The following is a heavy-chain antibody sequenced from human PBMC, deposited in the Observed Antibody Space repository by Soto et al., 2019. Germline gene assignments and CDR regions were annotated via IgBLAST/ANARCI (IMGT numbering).Heavy chain of an antibody. CDR2: TYYRSKWYS. Sequence: SQTLSLTCAISGDSVSSNSAAWNWIRQSPSRGLEWLGRTYYRSKWYSDYAVSVKSRITINPDTSKNQFSLQLNSVTPEDTAVYYCAREGSSIAAPSSGVEYNWFDPWGQGTLVTVSS. V-gene: IGHV6-1*01. CDR3: AREGSSIAAPSSGVEYNWFDP. CDR1: GDSVSSNSAA. D-gene: IGHD6-6*01. J-gene: IGHJ5*02.